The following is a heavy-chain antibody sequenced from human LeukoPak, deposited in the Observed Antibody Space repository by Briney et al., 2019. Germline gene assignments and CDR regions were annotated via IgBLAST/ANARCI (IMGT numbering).Heavy chain of an antibody. Sequence: PGGSLRLSCAASGFIFSDYWMSWVRQAPGKSPEWVGNIKKDGSEKYYVDSVKGRFTISRDNAKNSLSLQMNSLRAEDTAVYYCTRGRGYSYGWIGEKLLDYWGQGTLVTVSS. CDR3: TRGRGYSYGWIGEKLLDY. J-gene: IGHJ4*02. D-gene: IGHD5-18*01. CDR1: GFIFSDYW. CDR2: IKKDGSEK. V-gene: IGHV3-7*01.